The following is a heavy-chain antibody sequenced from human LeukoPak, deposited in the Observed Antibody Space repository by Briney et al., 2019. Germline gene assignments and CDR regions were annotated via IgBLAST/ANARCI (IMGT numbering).Heavy chain of an antibody. V-gene: IGHV3-7*01. CDR2: IKEDGSEK. Sequence: GGSLRLSSAAAGFTFSNYWMSWVRQAPGKGLEWVANIKEDGSEKYYVDSVKGRFTISRDNAKNSLYLQMNSLRAEDTAVYYCARLTHVGSIDYWGQGTLVTVSS. D-gene: IGHD1-26*01. J-gene: IGHJ4*02. CDR3: ARLTHVGSIDY. CDR1: GFTFSNYW.